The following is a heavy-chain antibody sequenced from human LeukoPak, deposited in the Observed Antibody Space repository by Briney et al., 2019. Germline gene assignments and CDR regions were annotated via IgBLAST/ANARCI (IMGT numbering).Heavy chain of an antibody. CDR3: AKFLDYGDYVSDEPFDY. V-gene: IGHV3-23*01. J-gene: IGHJ4*02. D-gene: IGHD4-17*01. Sequence: GGSLRLSCAASGFTFSSYAMSWVRQAPGKGLEWVSTISGSADNTYYADSVKGRFTISRDNSKNTLYLQMNSLRAEDTAVYYCAKFLDYGDYVSDEPFDYWGQGTLVTVSS. CDR2: ISGSADNT. CDR1: GFTFSSYA.